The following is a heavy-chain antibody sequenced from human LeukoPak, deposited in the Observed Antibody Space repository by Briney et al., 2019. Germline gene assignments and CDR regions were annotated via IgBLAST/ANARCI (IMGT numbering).Heavy chain of an antibody. CDR2: INPSGGST. D-gene: IGHD3-16*01. CDR1: GYTFTSYY. CDR3: ARVAYDYVWGSYSHYFDY. J-gene: IGHJ4*02. V-gene: IGHV1-46*01. Sequence: GASVKVSCKASGYTFTSYYMHWVRQAPGQGLEWMGIINPSGGSTSYAQKFQGRVTMTRDTSTSTVYMELSSLRSEDTAVHYCARVAYDYVWGSYSHYFDYWGQGTLVTVSS.